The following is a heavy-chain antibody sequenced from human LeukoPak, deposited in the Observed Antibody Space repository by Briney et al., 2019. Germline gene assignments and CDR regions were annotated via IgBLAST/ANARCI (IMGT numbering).Heavy chain of an antibody. CDR1: GFNFAGSG. CDR3: ARDNSVRDEAWWFNP. CDR2: IRYDAINQ. J-gene: IGHJ5*02. Sequence: GGSLRLSCVTSGFNFAGSGFHWVRQAPGKGLEWVAFIRYDAINQYYADSVKGRFTISRDNSKSTVFLQMNSLRADDTAIYYCARDNSVRDEAWWFNPWGQGTLVTVSS. D-gene: IGHD5-24*01. V-gene: IGHV3-30*02.